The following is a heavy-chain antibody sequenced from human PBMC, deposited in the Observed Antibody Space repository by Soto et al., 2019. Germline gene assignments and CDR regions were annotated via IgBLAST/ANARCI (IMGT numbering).Heavy chain of an antibody. CDR3: ARERPDGARLDP. Sequence: PSVTMCLTCTVAGGSIISGDCYWSWIRQPPGKGLEWIGYIYHSGSTYYNPSLKSRVTISVDTSKNQFSLKLSSVTAADTAVYYCARERPDGARLDPWGQGTLVTVSS. CDR2: IYHSGST. D-gene: IGHD6-6*01. V-gene: IGHV4-30-4*01. J-gene: IGHJ5*02. CDR1: GGSIISGDCY.